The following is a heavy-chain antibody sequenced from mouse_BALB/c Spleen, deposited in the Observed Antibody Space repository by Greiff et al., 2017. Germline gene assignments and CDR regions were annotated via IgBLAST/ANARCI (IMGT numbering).Heavy chain of an antibody. D-gene: IGHD1-1*01. CDR1: GYSFTGYY. CDR3: AKITTVVPSYWYFDV. CDR2: INPYNGAT. Sequence: VQLKQSGPELVKPGASVKISCKASGYSFTGYYMHWVKQSHVKSLEWIGRINPYNGATSYNQNFKDKASLTVDKSSSTAYMELHSLTSEDSAVYYCAKITTVVPSYWYFDVWGAGTTVTVSS. J-gene: IGHJ1*01. V-gene: IGHV1-31*01.